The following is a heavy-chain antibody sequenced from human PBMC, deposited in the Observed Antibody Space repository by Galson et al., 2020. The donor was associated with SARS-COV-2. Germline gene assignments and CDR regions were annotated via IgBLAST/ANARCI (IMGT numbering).Heavy chain of an antibody. Sequence: GGSLRLSCAASGFTFSSYGMHWVRTAPGKGLEWVAVIWYDGSNKYYADSVKGRFTISRDNSKNTLYLQMNSLRAEDTAVYYCARAIEVAYDSLLYWGQGTLVTVSS. CDR1: GFTFSSYG. D-gene: IGHD6-19*01. J-gene: IGHJ4*02. CDR2: IWYDGSNK. V-gene: IGHV3-33*01. CDR3: ARAIEVAYDSLLY.